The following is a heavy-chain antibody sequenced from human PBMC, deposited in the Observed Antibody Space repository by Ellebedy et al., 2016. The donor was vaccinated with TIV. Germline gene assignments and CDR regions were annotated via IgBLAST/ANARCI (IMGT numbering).Heavy chain of an antibody. CDR1: GHSFISYW. V-gene: IGHV5-10-1*01. D-gene: IGHD3-10*01. Sequence: GESLKISCKDSGHSFISYWIIWVRQMPGKGLEWMGRIDPSDSYTNYSPSFQGHVTISADRSISTAYLQWSSLRASDTAMYYCAISGTAISGKDSWGQGTLVTVSS. CDR3: AISGTAISGKDS. J-gene: IGHJ4*02. CDR2: IDPSDSYT.